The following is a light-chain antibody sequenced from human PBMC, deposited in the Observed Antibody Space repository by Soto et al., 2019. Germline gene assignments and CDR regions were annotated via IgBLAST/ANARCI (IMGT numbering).Light chain of an antibody. CDR2: DVS. J-gene: IGLJ1*01. V-gene: IGLV2-14*01. CDR1: SSDVGGYNY. CDR3: SSYTCSSTLLYV. Sequence: HSALTQPASVSGSPGQSITISCTGTSSDVGGYNYVSWYQQHPGKAPKLMIYDVSNRPSGVSNRFSGSKSGNTASLTISGLQAEDEADYYCSSYTCSSTLLYVFGTGTKVTVL.